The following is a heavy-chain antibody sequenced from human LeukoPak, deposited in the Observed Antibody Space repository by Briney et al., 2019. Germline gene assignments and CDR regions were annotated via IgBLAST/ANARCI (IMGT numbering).Heavy chain of an antibody. CDR3: ARDADNCGGDCYPRFDY. CDR1: GFTFSSYS. CDR2: ISSSSSYI. D-gene: IGHD2-21*02. V-gene: IGHV3-21*01. J-gene: IGHJ4*02. Sequence: GGSLRLSCAASGFTFSSYSMNWVRQAPGKGLEWVSCISSSSSYIYYADSVKGRFTISRDNAKNSLYLQMNSLRAEDTAVYYCARDADNCGGDCYPRFDYWGQGTLVTVSS.